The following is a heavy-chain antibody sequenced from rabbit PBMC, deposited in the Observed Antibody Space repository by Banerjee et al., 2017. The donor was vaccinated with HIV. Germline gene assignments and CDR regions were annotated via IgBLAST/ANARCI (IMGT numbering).Heavy chain of an antibody. J-gene: IGHJ4*01. CDR2: IYPDYGST. CDR1: GIDFSDYG. V-gene: IGHV1S47*01. Sequence: QEQLVESGGGLVTLGGSLKLSCKASGIDFSDYGISWVRHAPGKGLEWIACIYPDYGSTDYARWVNGRFTISLDNAQNTVTLQMTSLTAADTASYFCARDLASVIGWNFNLWGPGTLVTVS. CDR3: ARDLASVIGWNFNL. D-gene: IGHD1-1*01.